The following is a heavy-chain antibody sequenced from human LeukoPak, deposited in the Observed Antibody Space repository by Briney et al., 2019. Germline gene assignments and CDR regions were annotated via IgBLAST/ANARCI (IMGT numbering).Heavy chain of an antibody. CDR2: ISYDGSNK. D-gene: IGHD2-2*01. CDR1: GFTFSSYA. CDR3: ARDAGVVPAAIKIQYYGMDV. Sequence: GGSLRLSCAASGFTFSSYAMHWVRQAPGKGLEWVAVISYDGSNKYYADSVKGRFTISRDNSKNTLYLQMNSLRAEDTAVYYCARDAGVVPAAIKIQYYGMDVWGQGTTVTVYS. J-gene: IGHJ6*02. V-gene: IGHV3-30-3*01.